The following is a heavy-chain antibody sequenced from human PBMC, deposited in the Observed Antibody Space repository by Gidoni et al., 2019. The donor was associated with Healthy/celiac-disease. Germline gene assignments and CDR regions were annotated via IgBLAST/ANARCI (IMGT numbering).Heavy chain of an antibody. CDR2: INPSGGST. D-gene: IGHD4-17*01. CDR1: GYTFTSYY. CDR3: ARPQTTWAALDAFDI. V-gene: IGHV1-46*03. Sequence: QVQLVPSGAEAKKPGASVKVSCKASGYTFTSYYMHWVRQAPGQGLEWMGLINPSGGSTSYAQKFQGRVTMTRDTSTSTVYMELSSLRSEDTAVYYGARPQTTWAALDAFDIWGQGTMVTVSS. J-gene: IGHJ3*02.